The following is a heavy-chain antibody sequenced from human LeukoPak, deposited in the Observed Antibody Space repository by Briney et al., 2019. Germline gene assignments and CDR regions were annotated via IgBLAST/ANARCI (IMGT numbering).Heavy chain of an antibody. V-gene: IGHV3-33*06. CDR3: AKAVGTASHFDY. CDR2: IWYDGSNK. J-gene: IGHJ4*02. D-gene: IGHD1-1*01. CDR1: GFTFSSYG. Sequence: GGSLRLSCAASGFTFSSYGMHWVRQAPGKGLEWVAVIWYDGSNKYYADSVKGRFTISRDNSKNTLYLQMNSLRAEDTAVYYCAKAVGTASHFDYCGQGTLGTVSS.